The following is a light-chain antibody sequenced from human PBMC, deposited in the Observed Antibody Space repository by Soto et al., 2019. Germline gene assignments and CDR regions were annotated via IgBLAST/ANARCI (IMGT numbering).Light chain of an antibody. CDR1: QTINYN. J-gene: IGKJ1*01. CDR3: QQSNNWPQT. CDR2: GES. Sequence: VMTQAPATLSVSPGERATLCCRASQTINYNVACYQLKYGQVPSLILYGESYRDADVPARVSGGRPGTEFTRTISSRQSQDLAEDHCQQSNNWPQTFGHGTTGDSK. V-gene: IGKV3-15*01.